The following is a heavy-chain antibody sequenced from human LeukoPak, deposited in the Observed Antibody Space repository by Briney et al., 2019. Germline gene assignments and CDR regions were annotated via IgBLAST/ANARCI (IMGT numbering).Heavy chain of an antibody. D-gene: IGHD1-26*01. V-gene: IGHV4-39*01. J-gene: IGHJ4*02. Sequence: SSETLSLTCTVSGGSISSSSYYWGWLRQPPGKGLEWIVSIYYSGSTYYNPSLKRRVTISVDTSKNLFSLKLSSVTAADTAVYYCARASGSYYYWGQGTLVTVSS. CDR2: IYYSGST. CDR1: GGSISSSSYY. CDR3: ARASGSYYY.